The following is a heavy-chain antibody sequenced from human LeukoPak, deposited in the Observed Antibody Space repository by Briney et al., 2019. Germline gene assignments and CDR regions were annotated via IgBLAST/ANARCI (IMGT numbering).Heavy chain of an antibody. Sequence: PSETLSLTCTVSGVSISSGGYYWSWIRQHPGKGLEWIGYIYYSGSTYYNPSLKSRVTISVDTSKNQFSLKLSSVTAADTAVYYCARDGSARNAFDIWGQGTMVTVSS. D-gene: IGHD2-2*03. CDR2: IYYSGST. V-gene: IGHV4-31*03. J-gene: IGHJ3*02. CDR3: ARDGSARNAFDI. CDR1: GVSISSGGYY.